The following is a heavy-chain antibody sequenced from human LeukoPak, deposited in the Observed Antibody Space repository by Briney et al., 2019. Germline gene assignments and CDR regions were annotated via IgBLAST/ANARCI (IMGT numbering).Heavy chain of an antibody. D-gene: IGHD3-9*01. V-gene: IGHV1-69*05. CDR3: ARPNDILTGYYNGYAFDI. J-gene: IGHJ3*02. CDR2: IIPIFGTA. Sequence: SVTVSCKASGGTFSSYAISWVRQAPAPGLEWMGRIIPIFGTANYAQKFQGRVTITTDESTSTAYMEMSSLRPEDTAVYYCARPNDILTGYYNGYAFDIWGQGTMVTVSS. CDR1: GGTFSSYA.